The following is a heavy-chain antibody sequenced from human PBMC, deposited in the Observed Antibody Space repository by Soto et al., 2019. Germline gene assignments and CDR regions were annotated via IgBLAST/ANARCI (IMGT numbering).Heavy chain of an antibody. CDR3: AREQYSYGPLFDY. J-gene: IGHJ4*02. CDR2: IYYSGST. CDR1: GGSISSGDYY. Sequence: SETLSLTCTVSGGSISSGDYYWSWIRQPPGKGLEWIGYIYYSGSTYYNPSLKSRVTISVDTSKNQFSLKLSSVTAADTAVYYCAREQYSYGPLFDYWGQGTLVTVSS. V-gene: IGHV4-30-4*01. D-gene: IGHD5-18*01.